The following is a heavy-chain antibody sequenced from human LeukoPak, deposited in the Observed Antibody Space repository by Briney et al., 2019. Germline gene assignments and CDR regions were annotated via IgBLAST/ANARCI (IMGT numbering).Heavy chain of an antibody. D-gene: IGHD2-21*01. Sequence: WGSLRLSCAASGITFSNAWMTWVRQAPGKGLEWVGRIKPKIDGGTTDYAAPVKGRFTISRDDSINTLYLQMNSLKSEDTAVYYCTTVWWDRLGYFDSWGQGTLVTVSS. J-gene: IGHJ4*02. CDR1: GITFSNAW. CDR3: TTVWWDRLGYFDS. V-gene: IGHV3-15*01. CDR2: IKPKIDGGTT.